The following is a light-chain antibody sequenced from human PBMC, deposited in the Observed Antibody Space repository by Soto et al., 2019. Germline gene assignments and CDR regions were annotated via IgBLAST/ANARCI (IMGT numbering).Light chain of an antibody. CDR1: SSDFHTFNY. Sequence: QSVLTQPASVSGSPGQSITLSCTGASSDFHTFNYVSWYQHHPGKAPKLMIFDVSARPSGVSDRFSGSKSGNTASLTISGLQAEDEADYYCSSYTSSSTQVFGGGTKLTV. J-gene: IGLJ2*01. CDR3: SSYTSSSTQV. CDR2: DVS. V-gene: IGLV2-14*03.